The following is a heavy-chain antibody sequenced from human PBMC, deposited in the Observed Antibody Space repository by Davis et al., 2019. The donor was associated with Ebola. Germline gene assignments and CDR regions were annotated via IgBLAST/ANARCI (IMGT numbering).Heavy chain of an antibody. D-gene: IGHD5-12*01. V-gene: IGHV3-13*05. CDR3: AKDTVDIVATMLDYYYGMDV. J-gene: IGHJ6*02. CDR1: GFTFSSYD. CDR2: IGTAGDP. Sequence: PGGSLRLSCAASGFTFSSYDMHWVRQATGKGLEWVSAIGTAGDPYYPGSVKGRFTISRENAKNSLYLQMNSLRAGDTAVYYCAKDTVDIVATMLDYYYGMDVWGQGTTVTVSS.